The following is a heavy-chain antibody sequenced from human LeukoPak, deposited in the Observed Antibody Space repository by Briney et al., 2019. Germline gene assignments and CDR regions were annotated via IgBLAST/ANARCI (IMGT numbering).Heavy chain of an antibody. D-gene: IGHD2-15*01. Sequence: PGGSLRLSCAVSGFTFSRYAMNWVRQAPGKGLEWVSGISTGGGSTYYADSVKGRFTISRDNSKNTLYLQMNSLRAEDTAVYYCAKEVVATGRWFDPWGQGTLVTVSS. CDR2: ISTGGGST. V-gene: IGHV3-23*01. CDR1: GFTFSRYA. CDR3: AKEVVATGRWFDP. J-gene: IGHJ5*02.